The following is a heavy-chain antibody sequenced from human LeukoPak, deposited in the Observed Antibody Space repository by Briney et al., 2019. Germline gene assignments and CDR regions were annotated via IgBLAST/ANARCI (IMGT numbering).Heavy chain of an antibody. J-gene: IGHJ5*02. CDR2: IKQDGSET. V-gene: IGHV3-7*01. CDR1: GFTFSSYW. CDR3: AKDRELGIGLS. D-gene: IGHD7-27*01. Sequence: PGGSLRLSCAASGFTFSSYWMSWVRQAPGKGLEWVANIKQDGSETYYVDSVKGRFTISRDNAKKSLDLQMNSLRAEDTAVYYCAKDRELGIGLSWGQGTLVTVSS.